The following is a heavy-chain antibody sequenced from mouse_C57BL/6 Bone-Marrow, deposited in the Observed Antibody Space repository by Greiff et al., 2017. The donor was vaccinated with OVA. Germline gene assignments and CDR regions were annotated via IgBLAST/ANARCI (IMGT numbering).Heavy chain of an antibody. CDR1: GYSITSGYY. J-gene: IGHJ3*01. Sequence: EVQLVESGPGLVKPSQSLSLTCSVTGYSITSGYYWNWIRQFPGNKLEWMGYISYDGSNNYNPSLKNRISITRDTSKNQFFLKLNSVTPEDTATYYCARDPFYYGSPLAYWGQGTLVTVSA. V-gene: IGHV3-6*01. CDR3: ARDPFYYGSPLAY. D-gene: IGHD1-1*01. CDR2: ISYDGSN.